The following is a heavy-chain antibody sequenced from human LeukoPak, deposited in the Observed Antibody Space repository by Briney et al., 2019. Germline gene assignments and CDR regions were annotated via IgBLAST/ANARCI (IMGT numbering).Heavy chain of an antibody. V-gene: IGHV3-48*04. D-gene: IGHD2-15*01. J-gene: IGHJ6*03. CDR3: ARGRRVAATQTYKYYYMDV. CDR1: GFTFSSYS. Sequence: GGSLRLSCAASGFTFSSYSMNWVRQAPGKGLEWVSYISSSSSIIEYADSVKGRLNISRDNAKKSLYSQMSSLRGEDTAVYYCARGRRVAATQTYKYYYMDVWGKGTTVTVSS. CDR2: ISSSSSII.